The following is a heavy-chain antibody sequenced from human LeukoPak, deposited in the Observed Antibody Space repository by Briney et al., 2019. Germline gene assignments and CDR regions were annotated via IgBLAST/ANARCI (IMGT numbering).Heavy chain of an antibody. CDR2: IYSGGST. CDR3: ARDSGNYPPYYYSMDV. D-gene: IGHD4-11*01. CDR1: GFTVSSNY. Sequence: GGSLRLSCAASGFTVSSNYMSWVRQAPGKGLEWVSVIYSGGSTYYADSVKGRFTISRDNSKNTLYLQMNSLRAEDTAVYYCARDSGNYPPYYYSMDVWGQGTTVTVSS. J-gene: IGHJ6*02. V-gene: IGHV3-53*01.